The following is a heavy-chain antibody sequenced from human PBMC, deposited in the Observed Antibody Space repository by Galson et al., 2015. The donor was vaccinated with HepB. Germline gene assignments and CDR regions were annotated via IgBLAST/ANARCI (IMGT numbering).Heavy chain of an antibody. CDR2: ISGSGGST. Sequence: SLRLSCAASGFTFSSYAMSWVRQAPGKGLEWVSAISGSGGSTYYADSVKGRFTISRDNSKNTLYLQMNSLRAEDTAVYYCAKDVDWNDGSDYWGQGTLVTVSS. J-gene: IGHJ4*02. V-gene: IGHV3-23*01. D-gene: IGHD1-1*01. CDR3: AKDVDWNDGSDY. CDR1: GFTFSSYA.